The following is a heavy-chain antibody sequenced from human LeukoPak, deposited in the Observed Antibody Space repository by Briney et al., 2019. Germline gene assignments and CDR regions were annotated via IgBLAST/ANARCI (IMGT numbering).Heavy chain of an antibody. Sequence: SETLFLTCTVSGGSISNDDWSWIRQPPGKGLEWIGYITYSGTTNYNPSLKSRVTISIDTSKNQFSLKLSSVTAADTAVYYCARDQISINALDMWGQGTMVTVSS. CDR2: ITYSGTT. D-gene: IGHD1-14*01. J-gene: IGHJ3*02. CDR1: GGSISNDD. V-gene: IGHV4-59*01. CDR3: ARDQISINALDM.